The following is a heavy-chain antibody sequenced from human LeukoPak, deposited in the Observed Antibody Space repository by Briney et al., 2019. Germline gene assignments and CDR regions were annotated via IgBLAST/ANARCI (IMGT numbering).Heavy chain of an antibody. J-gene: IGHJ4*02. V-gene: IGHV1-46*01. CDR1: GYTFTSYY. Sequence: GASVKVSCKASGYTFTSYYMHWVRQAPGQGLEWMGIINPSGGSTSYAQKFQGRVTMTRDMSTSTVYMELSSLRSEDTAVYYCARDLFSPYDSSGYYPLQRDYWGQGTLVTVSS. D-gene: IGHD3-22*01. CDR3: ARDLFSPYDSSGYYPLQRDY. CDR2: INPSGGST.